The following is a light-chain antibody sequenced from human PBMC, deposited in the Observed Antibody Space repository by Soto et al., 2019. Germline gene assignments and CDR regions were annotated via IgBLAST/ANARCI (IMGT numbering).Light chain of an antibody. CDR3: QSYDSSLSAVV. J-gene: IGLJ2*01. CDR2: GNS. V-gene: IGLV1-40*01. CDR1: SSNIGAGYD. Sequence: QSVLTQPPSVSGAPGQRVTISCTGSSSNIGAGYDVHWYQQRPGTAPKLLIYGNSNRPSGVPDRFSGSKSVTSASLAITGVQAEDEADYYCQSYDSSLSAVVFGGGTKLTVL.